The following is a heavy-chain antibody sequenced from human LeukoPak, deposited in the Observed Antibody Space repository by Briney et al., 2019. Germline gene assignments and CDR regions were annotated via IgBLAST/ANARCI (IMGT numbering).Heavy chain of an antibody. Sequence: GGSLRLSCAASGFTFSSSAMSWVRQAPGKGLEWVSLISWDGGSTYYADSVEGRSTISRDNSKNSLYLQMNSLRTEDTALYYCAKGIIQRDDGFDYWGQGTLVTVSS. V-gene: IGHV3-43*01. CDR2: ISWDGGST. D-gene: IGHD2/OR15-2a*01. J-gene: IGHJ4*02. CDR1: GFTFSSSA. CDR3: AKGIIQRDDGFDY.